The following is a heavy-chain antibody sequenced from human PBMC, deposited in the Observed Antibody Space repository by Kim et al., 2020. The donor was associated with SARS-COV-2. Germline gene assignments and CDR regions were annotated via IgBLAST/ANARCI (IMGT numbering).Heavy chain of an antibody. CDR2: IRSKANSYAT. Sequence: GGSLRLSCSASGFTFSGSPLHWVRQASGKGLEWVGRIRSKANSYATAYAASVKGRFTISRDDSKNTAYLQMNGLKTEDTAVYYCTRIPATTLAFWDAFDIWGRGTMVTVSS. J-gene: IGHJ3*02. V-gene: IGHV3-73*01. D-gene: IGHD1-1*01. CDR1: GFTFSGSP. CDR3: TRIPATTLAFWDAFDI.